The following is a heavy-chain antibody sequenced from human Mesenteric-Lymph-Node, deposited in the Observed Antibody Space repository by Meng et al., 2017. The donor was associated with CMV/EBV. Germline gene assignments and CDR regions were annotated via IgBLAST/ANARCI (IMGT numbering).Heavy chain of an antibody. V-gene: IGHV1-8*03. CDR2: MNPNSGNT. Sequence: GESLKISCKASGYTFTSYDINWVRQATGQGLEWMGWMNPNSGNTGYAQKFQGRVTITRNTSISTAYMELSSLRSEDTAVYYCARDDREEDYSDPLRNHYGMDVWGQGTTVTVSS. D-gene: IGHD4-17*01. CDR3: ARDDREEDYSDPLRNHYGMDV. CDR1: GYTFTSYD. J-gene: IGHJ6*02.